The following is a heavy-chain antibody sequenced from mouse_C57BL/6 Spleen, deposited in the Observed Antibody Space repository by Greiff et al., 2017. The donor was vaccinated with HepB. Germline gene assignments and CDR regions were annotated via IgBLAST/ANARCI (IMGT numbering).Heavy chain of an antibody. D-gene: IGHD2-4*01. J-gene: IGHJ4*01. CDR1: GFTFSSYA. Sequence: EVQLVESGEGLVKPGGSLKLSCAASGFTFSSYAMSWVRQTPEKRLEWVAYISSGGDYIYYADTLKGRFTISRDNTRNTLYLQMSRLKSEDTAMYYCTRDRNYYDYDGYAMDYWGQGTSVTVSS. CDR3: TRDRNYYDYDGYAMDY. CDR2: ISSGGDYI. V-gene: IGHV5-9-1*02.